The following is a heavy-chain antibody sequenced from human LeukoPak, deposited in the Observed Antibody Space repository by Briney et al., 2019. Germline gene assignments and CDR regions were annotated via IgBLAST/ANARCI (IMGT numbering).Heavy chain of an antibody. J-gene: IGHJ5*02. D-gene: IGHD2-2*02. V-gene: IGHV4-39*07. CDR2: IYTSGST. CDR3: ARDVYCSSTSCYTSSNWFDP. Sequence: SETLSLTCTVSGGSISSSSYYWGWIRQPPGKGLEWIGRIYTSGSTNYNPSLKSRVTMSVDTSKNQFSLKLSSVTAADTAVYYCARDVYCSSTSCYTSSNWFDPWGQGTLVTVSS. CDR1: GGSISSSSYY.